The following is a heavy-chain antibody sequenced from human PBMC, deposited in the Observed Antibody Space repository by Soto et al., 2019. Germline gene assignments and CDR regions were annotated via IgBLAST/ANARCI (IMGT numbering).Heavy chain of an antibody. CDR1: GFTFSSYG. Sequence: QVQLVEPGGGVVQPGRSLRLSCAASGFTFSSYGMHWVRQAPGKGLAWGAVIWYDGSNKYYADSVKGRFTISRDNSKNTLYLQMNSLRAEDTAVYYCARDRGYCSGGSCYNHYYYYGMDVWGQGTTVTVSS. V-gene: IGHV3-33*01. J-gene: IGHJ6*02. CDR3: ARDRGYCSGGSCYNHYYYYGMDV. CDR2: IWYDGSNK. D-gene: IGHD2-15*01.